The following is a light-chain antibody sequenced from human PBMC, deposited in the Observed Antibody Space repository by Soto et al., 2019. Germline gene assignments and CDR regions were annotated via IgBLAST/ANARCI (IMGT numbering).Light chain of an antibody. Sequence: QSALTQPASVSGSPGQSITISCTGTSSDVGGYNYVSWYQQHPGKAPKLIIYVVTDRPSGVSSRFSGSKSGNTASLTISGLQAEDEADYYCTSYTGSSTLGVFGGGTQLTVL. J-gene: IGLJ2*01. CDR3: TSYTGSSTLGV. CDR2: VVT. V-gene: IGLV2-14*01. CDR1: SSDVGGYNY.